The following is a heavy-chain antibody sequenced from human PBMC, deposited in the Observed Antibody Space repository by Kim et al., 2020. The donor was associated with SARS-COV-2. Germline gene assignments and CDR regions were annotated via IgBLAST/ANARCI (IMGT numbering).Heavy chain of an antibody. CDR3: AKSGMAMAGQGVAFDI. CDR1: GFTVYNNY. V-gene: IGHV3-53*01. D-gene: IGHD6-19*01. CDR2: IYSGGET. J-gene: IGHJ3*02. Sequence: GGSLRLSCAASGFTVYNNYMNWVRQAPGKGLEWVSVIYSGGETYYADSVTGRFTISRDDSKNTLFLHMSSLRADDTALYYCAKSGMAMAGQGVAFDIWGRRTMVCVS.